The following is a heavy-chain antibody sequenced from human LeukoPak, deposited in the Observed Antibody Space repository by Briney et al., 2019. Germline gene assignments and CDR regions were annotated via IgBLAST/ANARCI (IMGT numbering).Heavy chain of an antibody. D-gene: IGHD4-17*01. J-gene: IGHJ3*02. CDR2: ISSSSSYI. V-gene: IGHV3-21*01. CDR3: AREDDYAGAFDI. Sequence: GGSLRLSCAASGSTFSSYSMNWVRQAPGKGLEWVSSISSSSSYIYYADSVKGRFTISRDNAKNSLYLQMNSLRAEDTAVYYCAREDDYAGAFDIWGQGTMVTVSS. CDR1: GSTFSSYS.